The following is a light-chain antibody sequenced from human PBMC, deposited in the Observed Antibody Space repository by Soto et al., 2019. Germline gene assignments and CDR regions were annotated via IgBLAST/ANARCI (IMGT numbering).Light chain of an antibody. CDR1: SSDVGGYNY. Sequence: QSALTQPASVSGSPGQSITISCTGTSSDVGGYNYVSWYQQHPGKAPKLMIYEVSNRPSRVSNLFYGSNSGNTASLTISGLQAEDEADYYCSSYTRSSTSYVFGTGTKLTVL. V-gene: IGLV2-14*01. CDR3: SSYTRSSTSYV. CDR2: EVS. J-gene: IGLJ1*01.